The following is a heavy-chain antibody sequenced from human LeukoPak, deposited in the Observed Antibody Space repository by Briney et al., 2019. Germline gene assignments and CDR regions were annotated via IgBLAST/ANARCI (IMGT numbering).Heavy chain of an antibody. CDR1: GFTFSDYY. CDR3: ARGGIDSGWFD. J-gene: IGHJ4*02. V-gene: IGHV3-23*01. CDR2: ITASGGYT. D-gene: IGHD6-19*01. Sequence: GGSLRLSCAACGFTFSDYYMSWIRQAPGKGLEWVAAITASGGYTYYAESVKGRFTISRDNSKSTLFLQMNSLRAEDTALYFCARGGIDSGWFDWGQGTLVTVSS.